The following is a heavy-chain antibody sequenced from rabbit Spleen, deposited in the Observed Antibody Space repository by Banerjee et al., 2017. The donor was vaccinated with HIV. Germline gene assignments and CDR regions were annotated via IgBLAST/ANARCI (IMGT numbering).Heavy chain of an antibody. D-gene: IGHD1-1*01. CDR1: GFSFSDRDV. J-gene: IGHJ6*01. CDR2: INTATGKP. V-gene: IGHV1S45*01. Sequence: QEELEESGGGLVKPEGSLTLTCKASGFSFSDRDVMCWVRQAPGKGLEWIACINTATGKPVYATWAKGRFTISTTSSTTVTLQMTSLTAADTAPYFCARDLSGAIGWNFYLWGQGTLVTVS. CDR3: ARDLSGAIGWNFYL.